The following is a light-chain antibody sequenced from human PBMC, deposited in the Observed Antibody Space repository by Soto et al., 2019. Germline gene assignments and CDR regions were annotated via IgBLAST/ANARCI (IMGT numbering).Light chain of an antibody. CDR3: SSYAGSNNYV. Sequence: QSALTQPPSASGSPGQSVTISCTGTSSDVGAHNFVSWHQQHPDKAPKLMIYEVNKRPSGVPDRFSGSKSGNTASLTVSGLQAEDEADYYCSSYAGSNNYVFGPGTQLTVL. V-gene: IGLV2-8*01. J-gene: IGLJ1*01. CDR1: SSDVGAHNF. CDR2: EVN.